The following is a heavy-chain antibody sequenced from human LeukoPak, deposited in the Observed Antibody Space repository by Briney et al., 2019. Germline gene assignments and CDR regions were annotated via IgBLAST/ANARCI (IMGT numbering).Heavy chain of an antibody. J-gene: IGHJ4*02. Sequence: SETLSLTCTVSGGSISSGSYYWSWIRQPAGKGLEWIGRIYTSGSTNYNPSLKSRVTISVDTSKNQFSLKLSSVTAADTAVYYCAREKPAVTGSFDYWGQGTLVTVSS. CDR1: GGSISSGSYY. CDR3: AREKPAVTGSFDY. V-gene: IGHV4-61*02. D-gene: IGHD2-2*01. CDR2: IYTSGST.